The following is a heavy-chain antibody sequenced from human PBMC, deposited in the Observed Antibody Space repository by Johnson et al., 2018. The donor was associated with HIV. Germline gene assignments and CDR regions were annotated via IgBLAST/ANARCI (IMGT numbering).Heavy chain of an antibody. V-gene: IGHV3-30*13. CDR1: GFTFSTFG. CDR3: AKDLCQRVGAPAYYSLDI. CDR2: ISYDGSNK. D-gene: IGHD1-26*01. J-gene: IGHJ3*02. Sequence: QVQLVESGGGVVQPGRSLRLSCAASGFTFSTFGMHWVRQAPGKGLEWVAVISYDGSNKYYADSVEGRFTISRDNSKNRLYLQMNSLRDEDTAVYYCAKDLCQRVGAPAYYSLDIWGQGTVVTVSS.